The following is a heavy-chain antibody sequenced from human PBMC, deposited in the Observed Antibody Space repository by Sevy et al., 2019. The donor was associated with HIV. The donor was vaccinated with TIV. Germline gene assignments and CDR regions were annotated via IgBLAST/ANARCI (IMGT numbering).Heavy chain of an antibody. V-gene: IGHV6-1*01. CDR2: TYYRSKWYN. CDR1: GDSVSSNSAA. CDR3: ARDFVNLGYCSGGSCYSNYFDY. Sequence: KQSQTLSLTCAISGDSVSSNSAAWNWIRQSPSRGLEWLGRTYYRSKWYNDYAVSVKSRITINPETSKNQFSLQLNSVTPEDTAVYYCARDFVNLGYCSGGSCYSNYFDYWGQGTLVTVSS. D-gene: IGHD2-15*01. J-gene: IGHJ4*02.